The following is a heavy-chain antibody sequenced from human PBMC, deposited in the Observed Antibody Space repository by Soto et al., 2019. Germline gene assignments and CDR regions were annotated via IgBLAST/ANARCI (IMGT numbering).Heavy chain of an antibody. CDR2: IRGSGDVT. CDR1: GFTFSNYA. Sequence: EVQLLESGGGLVQPGGSLRLSCAASGFTFSNYAMTWVRQAPGKGLEWVSVIRGSGDVTYYADSGQGRFAISRDNSKKTLYLQMNSLRDEDTAIYYCAKQGGHSYSYALDVWGKGTTFTVSS. D-gene: IGHD1-26*01. J-gene: IGHJ6*04. CDR3: AKQGGHSYSYALDV. V-gene: IGHV3-23*01.